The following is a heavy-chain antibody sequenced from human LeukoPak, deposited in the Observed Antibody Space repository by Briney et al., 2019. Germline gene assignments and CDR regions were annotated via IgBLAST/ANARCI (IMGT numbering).Heavy chain of an antibody. CDR2: IYSGGST. D-gene: IGHD3-22*01. CDR3: ARDYYDSSGYSDY. CDR1: GFTFSSYG. Sequence: GRSLRLSCAASGFTFSSYGMHWVRQAPGKGLERVSVIYSGGSTYYADSVKGRFTISRDNSKNTLYLQMNSLRAEDTAVYYCARDYYDSSGYSDYWGQGTLVTVSS. J-gene: IGHJ4*02. V-gene: IGHV3-66*01.